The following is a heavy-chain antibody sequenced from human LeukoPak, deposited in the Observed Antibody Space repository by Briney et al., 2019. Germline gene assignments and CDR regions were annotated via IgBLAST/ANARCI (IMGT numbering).Heavy chain of an antibody. CDR3: ARDPGIAAAGTVGYFDY. J-gene: IGHJ4*02. V-gene: IGHV3-23*01. CDR1: GFTFSNYA. D-gene: IGHD6-13*01. CDR2: ISGSGGST. Sequence: SGGSLRLSCAASGFTFSNYAMSWVRQAPGKGLEWVSAISGSGGSTYYADSVKGRFTISRDNSKNTLYLQMNSLRAEDTAVYYCARDPGIAAAGTVGYFDYWGQGTLVTVSS.